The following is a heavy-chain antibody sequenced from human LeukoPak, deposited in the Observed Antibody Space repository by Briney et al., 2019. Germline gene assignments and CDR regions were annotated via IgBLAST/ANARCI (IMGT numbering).Heavy chain of an antibody. CDR3: VTYCSGGSCYSADAFDI. CDR1: GGSFSSGSYY. D-gene: IGHD2-15*01. J-gene: IGHJ3*02. CDR2: IYYSGST. Sequence: SETLSLTCTVSGGSFSSGSYYWSWIRQPPGKGLEWIGYIYYSGSTNYNPSLKSRVTISVATSKNQFSLKLSSVTAADTAVYYCVTYCSGGSCYSADAFDIWGQGTVVTVSS. V-gene: IGHV4-61*01.